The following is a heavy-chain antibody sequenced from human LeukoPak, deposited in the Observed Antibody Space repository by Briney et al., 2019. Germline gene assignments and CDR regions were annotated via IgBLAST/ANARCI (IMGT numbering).Heavy chain of an antibody. CDR1: GYTFTGYY. CDR2: INPNSGGT. V-gene: IGHV1-2*02. J-gene: IGHJ3*02. D-gene: IGHD4-23*01. CDR3: AAELYGGNSDCCNFGI. Sequence: ASVKVSCKASGYTFTGYYMHWVRQAPGQGLEWMGWINPNSGGTNYAQKFQGRVTMTRDTSISTAYMELSRLRSDDTAVYFCAAELYGGNSDCCNFGIWGQGTMVTVSS.